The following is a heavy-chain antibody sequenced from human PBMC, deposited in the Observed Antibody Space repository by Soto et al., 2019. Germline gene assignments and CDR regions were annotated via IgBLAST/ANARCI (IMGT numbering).Heavy chain of an antibody. CDR2: IYYSGNT. CDR3: ARQYYFGSGCYYSRPFDF. Sequence: PSETLSLTCTVSGGSISRSSYYWGWIRQPPGKGLEWIGSIYYSGNTYYNPSLKSRVTISVDTAKNQFSLKLSSVTAADTAVYYCARQYYFGSGCYYSRPFDFWGQGTLVTVSS. V-gene: IGHV4-39*01. CDR1: GGSISRSSYY. D-gene: IGHD3-10*01. J-gene: IGHJ4*02.